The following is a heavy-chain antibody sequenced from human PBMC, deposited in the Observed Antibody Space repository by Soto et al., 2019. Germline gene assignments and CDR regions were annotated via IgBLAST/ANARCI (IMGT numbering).Heavy chain of an antibody. CDR2: IIPIFGTA. Sequence: QVQLVQSGAEVKKPGSSVKVSCKASGGTFSSYAISWVRQAPGQGLEWMGGIIPIFGTANYAQKFQGRVTITADESTSTGYMELSSLRSEDTAVYYCARGYSYGYLGGDPFDYWGQGTLVTVSS. CDR3: ARGYSYGYLGGDPFDY. V-gene: IGHV1-69*12. D-gene: IGHD5-18*01. J-gene: IGHJ4*02. CDR1: GGTFSSYA.